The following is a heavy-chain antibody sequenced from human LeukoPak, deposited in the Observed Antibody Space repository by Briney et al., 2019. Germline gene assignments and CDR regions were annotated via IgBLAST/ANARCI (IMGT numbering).Heavy chain of an antibody. J-gene: IGHJ5*02. CDR3: ARLVAAKLTFDP. V-gene: IGHV4-39*01. Sequence: SETLSLTCTVSGGSISSSSYYWAWIRQPPGKELQWISSIYYSGSTYYNPFLRSRVTMSVDTSKNQFSLKLTYVTAADTAVYYCARLVAAKLTFDPWGQGTLVTVSS. D-gene: IGHD2-15*01. CDR2: IYYSGST. CDR1: GGSISSSSYY.